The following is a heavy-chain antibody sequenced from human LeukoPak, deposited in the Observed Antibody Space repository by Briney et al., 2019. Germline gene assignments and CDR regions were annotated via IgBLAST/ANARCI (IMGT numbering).Heavy chain of an antibody. CDR3: AGHKYYNFWGSFNWFDP. D-gene: IGHD3-3*01. J-gene: IGHJ5*02. CDR1: GASIINNNYY. CDR2: IYHGGST. Sequence: SETLSLTCFVSGASIINNNYYWAWLRQPPGKGLEWIGNIYHGGSTSYNPSLKSRVTISVDTSKGHFTLKLNSVTAADTAVYSCAGHKYYNFWGSFNWFDPWGQGTLVTVSS. V-gene: IGHV4-39*01.